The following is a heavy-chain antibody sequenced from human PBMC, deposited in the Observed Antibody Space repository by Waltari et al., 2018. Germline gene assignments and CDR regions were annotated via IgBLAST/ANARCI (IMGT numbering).Heavy chain of an antibody. V-gene: IGHV4-61*02. J-gene: IGHJ3*02. Sequence: QVQLQESGPGLVKPSQTLSLTCTVSGGSISSGTYYWTWIRQPAGKGLEWIGRIYTSAPTNYHPSLKSRLIISVDTSKNQFSLKLTSVTAADTAVYYCAGQGDYYAFDIWGQGTMLTVSS. CDR1: GGSISSGTYY. CDR2: IYTSAPT. CDR3: AGQGDYYAFDI. D-gene: IGHD4-17*01.